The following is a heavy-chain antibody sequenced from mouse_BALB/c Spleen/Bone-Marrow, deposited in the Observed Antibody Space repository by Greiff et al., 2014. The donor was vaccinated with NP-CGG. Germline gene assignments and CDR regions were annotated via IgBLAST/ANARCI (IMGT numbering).Heavy chain of an antibody. J-gene: IGHJ3*01. CDR1: GYTFTNYT. D-gene: IGHD4-1*01. Sequence: QVQLPQSGGELARPGGSVEMSCKASGYTFTNYTMQWVRQRPGKGLGWIGYIVPSSDYINYNQNFKDKATLTADKSSSTAYMQLNSLTSEDFAVYYCAREARTGAWFAYWGQGTLVTVSA. CDR2: IVPSSDYI. CDR3: AREARTGAWFAY. V-gene: IGHV1-4*01.